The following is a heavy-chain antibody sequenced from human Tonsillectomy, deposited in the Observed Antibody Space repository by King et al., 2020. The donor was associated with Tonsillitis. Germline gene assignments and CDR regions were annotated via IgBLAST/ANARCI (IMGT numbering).Heavy chain of an antibody. V-gene: IGHV3-30*04. D-gene: IGHD3-22*01. CDR2: ISYDGSNK. CDR3: ATTYHSSGYNTHT. J-gene: IGHJ5*02. Sequence: VQLVESGGGVVQPGRSLRLSCAASGFTFNIYAMHWVRQAPGKGLEWVALISYDGSNKYYADSVKGRFTISRDNSKNTLYLQMNSLRPEDTAVYYCATTYHSSGYNTHTWGRGTLVTVSS. CDR1: GFTFNIYA.